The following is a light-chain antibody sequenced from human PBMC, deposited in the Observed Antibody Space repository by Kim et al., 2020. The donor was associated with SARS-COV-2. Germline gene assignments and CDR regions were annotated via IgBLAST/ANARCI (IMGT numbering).Light chain of an antibody. Sequence: SPGERAPLSCRASQSISTNLAWYQQKPGQAPRLLIYGASTRATDIPARFSGSGSGTEFTLTISSLQSEDFAVYYCQQYDNWPPLTFGQGTKLEI. CDR3: QQYDNWPPLT. J-gene: IGKJ2*01. CDR1: QSISTN. V-gene: IGKV3-15*01. CDR2: GAS.